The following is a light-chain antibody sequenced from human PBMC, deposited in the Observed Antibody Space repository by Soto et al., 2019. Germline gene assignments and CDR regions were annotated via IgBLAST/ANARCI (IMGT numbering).Light chain of an antibody. CDR1: QSVSSSY. V-gene: IGKV3-20*01. J-gene: IGKJ2*01. Sequence: EIVLTQSPGTLSLSTGERATLSCRASQSVSSSYLAWYQQKPGQAPRLLISGASSRATGIPDRFSGSGSGTDFTLTISRLEPEDFAVYYCQQYGSSGYTFGQGTKLEIK. CDR2: GAS. CDR3: QQYGSSGYT.